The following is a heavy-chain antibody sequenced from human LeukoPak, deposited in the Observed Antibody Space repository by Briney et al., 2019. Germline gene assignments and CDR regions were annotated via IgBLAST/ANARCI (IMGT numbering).Heavy chain of an antibody. J-gene: IGHJ5*02. CDR3: ANGNYHDRSGNHHRIYNWFDP. D-gene: IGHD3-22*01. V-gene: IGHV1-69*05. CDR1: GGTFSNYA. CDR2: IIPILGTA. Sequence: SVTVSCKASGGTFSNYAISWVRQAPGQGLEWMGGIIPILGTANYAPKFQDRVTISMDESTSTSFMELRSLRSEDTAVYYCANGNYHDRSGNHHRIYNWFDPWGQGTLVTVSS.